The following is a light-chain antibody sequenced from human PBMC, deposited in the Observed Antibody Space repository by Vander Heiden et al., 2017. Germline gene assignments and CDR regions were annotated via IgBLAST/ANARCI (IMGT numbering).Light chain of an antibody. CDR2: TAS. Sequence: DLHMTESPSSLSASVGDSVTITCRASQSISNYLNWYQQKPGKAPKLLIYTASSLESGVPSRFSGSGSGTDFSLTISSLQPEDFATFYCQQSYNTPLTFGPGTRVDI. V-gene: IGKV1-39*01. CDR1: QSISNY. J-gene: IGKJ3*01. CDR3: QQSYNTPLT.